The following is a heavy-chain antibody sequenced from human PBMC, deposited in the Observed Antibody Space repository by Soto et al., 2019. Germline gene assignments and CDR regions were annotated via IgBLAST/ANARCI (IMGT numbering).Heavy chain of an antibody. CDR3: ARLYPFYDFSTGSQMFAFDV. D-gene: IGHD3-3*01. CDR1: GDSXSSSY. J-gene: IGHJ3*01. V-gene: IGHV4-59*01. CDR2: IYYSGST. Sequence: SETLSLTCTVSGDSXSSSYWSWIRQSPGKGLEWIGYIYYSGSTNYNPSLKSRVTISINTSKKQFSLKLTSVTAADTAVFYCARLYPFYDFSTGSQMFAFDVWGQGTVVTVSS.